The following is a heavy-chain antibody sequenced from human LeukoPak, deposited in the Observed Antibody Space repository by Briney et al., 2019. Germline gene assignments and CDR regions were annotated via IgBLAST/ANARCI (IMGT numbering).Heavy chain of an antibody. Sequence: PGGCLRLSCAASGFTFSNAWMSWVRQAPGKGLEWVGHVKSKTDGGTTDYAAPVKGRFSISRDDSKNTLYLQMNSLKTEDTAVYYCATEYYGSYNYWGQGTLVTVSS. V-gene: IGHV3-15*01. CDR1: GFTFSNAW. J-gene: IGHJ4*02. CDR2: VKSKTDGGTT. D-gene: IGHD3-10*01. CDR3: ATEYYGSYNY.